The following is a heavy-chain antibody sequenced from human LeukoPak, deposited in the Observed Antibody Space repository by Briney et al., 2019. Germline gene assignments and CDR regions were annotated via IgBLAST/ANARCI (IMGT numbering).Heavy chain of an antibody. CDR1: GGSFSGYY. D-gene: IGHD3-16*01. V-gene: IGHV4-34*01. CDR3: AGRLYYDYVWGSSRANYFDY. Sequence: SETLSLTCAVYGGSFSGYYWSWIRQPPGKGLEWIGEINHSGSTNYNPSLKSRVTISVDTSKNQFSLKLSSVTAADTAVYYCAGRLYYDYVWGSSRANYFDYWGQGTLVTVSS. CDR2: INHSGST. J-gene: IGHJ4*02.